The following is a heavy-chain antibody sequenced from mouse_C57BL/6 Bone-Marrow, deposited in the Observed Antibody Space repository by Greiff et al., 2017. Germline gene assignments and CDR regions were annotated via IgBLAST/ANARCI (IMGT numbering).Heavy chain of an antibody. V-gene: IGHV5-4*01. J-gene: IGHJ4*01. CDR1: GFTFSSYA. CDR3: ARVGVYDGYRPYAMDY. CDR2: ISDGGSYT. Sequence: EVQRVESGGGLVKPGGSLKLSCAASGFTFSSYAMSWVRQTPEKRLEWVATISDGGSYTYYPDNVKGRFTIARDNAKNNLYLQMSHLKSEDTAMYYCARVGVYDGYRPYAMDYWGQGTSVTVSS. D-gene: IGHD2-3*01.